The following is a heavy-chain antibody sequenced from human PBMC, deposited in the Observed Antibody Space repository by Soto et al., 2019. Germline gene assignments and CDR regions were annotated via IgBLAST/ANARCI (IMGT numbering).Heavy chain of an antibody. V-gene: IGHV4-59*01. Sequence: PSETLSLTCTVSGGSISSYYWSWIRQPPGKGLEWIGYIYYSGSTNYNPSLKSRVTISVDTSKNQFSLKLSSVTAADTAVYYCARADGVGAATWFDYWGQGTLVTVSS. CDR3: ARADGVGAATWFDY. CDR1: GGSISSYY. J-gene: IGHJ4*02. CDR2: IYYSGST. D-gene: IGHD1-26*01.